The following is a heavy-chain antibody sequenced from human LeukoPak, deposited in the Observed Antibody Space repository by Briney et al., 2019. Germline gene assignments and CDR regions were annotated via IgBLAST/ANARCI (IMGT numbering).Heavy chain of an antibody. V-gene: IGHV3-23*01. CDR3: ARGGAAGDAFDI. Sequence: GGSLRLSCAASGFSFGSYALSWVRQAPGKGLEWVSVISGSGDNTHYTDPVKGRFTISRDNAKNSLYLQMNSLRAEDTAVYYCARGGAAGDAFDIWGQGTMVTVSS. J-gene: IGHJ3*02. CDR1: GFSFGSYA. D-gene: IGHD6-25*01. CDR2: ISGSGDNT.